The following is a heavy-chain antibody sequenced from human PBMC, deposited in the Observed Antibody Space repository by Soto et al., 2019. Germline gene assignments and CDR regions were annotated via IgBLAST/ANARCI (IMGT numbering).Heavy chain of an antibody. D-gene: IGHD7-27*01. J-gene: IGHJ4*02. V-gene: IGHV4-59*01. CDR2: IYYSGGT. CDR3: ARTLGSGDLDY. CDR1: GGSITSYY. Sequence: SETLSLTCTVSGGSITSYYWSWIRQPPGKGLEWIGYIYYSGGTNYNPSPKSRLTISVDTSKNQFSLKLSSVTPADTAFYYCARTLGSGDLDYWGQGTLVTVSS.